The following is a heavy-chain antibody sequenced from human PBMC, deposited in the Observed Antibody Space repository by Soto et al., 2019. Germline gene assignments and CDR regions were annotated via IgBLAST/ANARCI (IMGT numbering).Heavy chain of an antibody. CDR2: ISRSSSTI. D-gene: IGHD3-22*01. CDR1: GFTFSSYN. CDR3: TRDRYSSGYLYFDY. V-gene: IGHV3-48*02. Sequence: EVQLVESGGGLVQPGGSLRLSCAASGFTFSSYNMNWVRQAPGKGLEWVSYISRSSSTIYYADSVKGRFPISRDNAKKSLYLQMTTLRDEDTGVYDCTRDRYSSGYLYFDYWGQGTLVTVSS. J-gene: IGHJ4*02.